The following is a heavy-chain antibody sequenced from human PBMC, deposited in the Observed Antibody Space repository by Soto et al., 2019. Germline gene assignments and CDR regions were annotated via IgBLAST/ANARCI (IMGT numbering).Heavy chain of an antibody. CDR3: ARSRLPLYYYMDV. CDR1: GYNFTSYW. CDR2: IYPGDSDT. Sequence: GESLKISCKGSGYNFTSYWIGWVRQMPGKGLEWMGIIYPGDSDTRYSPSFQGQVTISADKSISTAYLQWSSLKASDTAMYYCARSRLPLYYYMDVWGKGTTVTVSS. V-gene: IGHV5-51*01. J-gene: IGHJ6*03.